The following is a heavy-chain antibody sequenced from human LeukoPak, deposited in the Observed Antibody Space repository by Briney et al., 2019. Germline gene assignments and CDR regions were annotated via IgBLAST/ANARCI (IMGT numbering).Heavy chain of an antibody. CDR2: INHSGST. D-gene: IGHD1-26*01. J-gene: IGHJ3*02. CDR3: ARGERKWELLPYDAFDI. CDR1: GGSFSGYY. Sequence: SETLSLTCAVYGGSFSGYYWSWIRQPPGKGLEWIGEINHSGSTNYNPSLKSRVTISVDTSKNQFSLKLSSVTAADTAVYYCARGERKWELLPYDAFDIWGQGTMVTVSS. V-gene: IGHV4-34*01.